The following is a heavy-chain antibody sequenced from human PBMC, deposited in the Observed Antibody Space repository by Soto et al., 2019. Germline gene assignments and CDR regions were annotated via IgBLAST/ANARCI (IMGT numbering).Heavy chain of an antibody. CDR3: ARGSSRWDY. J-gene: IGHJ4*02. Sequence: PSETLSLTCTVSGGSISSFYWSWIRQPAGKGLEWIGRIYSGGRNNYNPSLKSRVTMSVDTSKHQSSLSLSSATAAHTATYYCARGSSRWDYWGQGTLVTVSS. CDR1: GGSISSFY. CDR2: IYSGGRN. V-gene: IGHV4-4*07. D-gene: IGHD6-13*01.